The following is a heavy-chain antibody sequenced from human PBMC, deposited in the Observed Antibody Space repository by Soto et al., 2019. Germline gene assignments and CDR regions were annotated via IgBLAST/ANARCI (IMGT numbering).Heavy chain of an antibody. Sequence: ASVKVSCKASGYTFTSFGFSWVRQAPGQGLEWVGWISANSGDTNSARKFQGRVTLTTDTSTGTAYMDLTSLRSDDTAVYYCARDFRSSCTGSSCIYFDYWGQGTQVTVSS. V-gene: IGHV1-18*01. J-gene: IGHJ4*02. CDR3: ARDFRSSCTGSSCIYFDY. D-gene: IGHD2-15*01. CDR2: ISANSGDT. CDR1: GYTFTSFG.